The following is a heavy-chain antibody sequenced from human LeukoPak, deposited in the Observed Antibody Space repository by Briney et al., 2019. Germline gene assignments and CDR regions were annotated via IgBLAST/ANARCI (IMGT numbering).Heavy chain of an antibody. Sequence: PSQTLSLTCTVSGGSISSGDYYWSWIRQPPGKGLEWIGYIYYSGSTNYNPSLKSRVTMSVDTSKNQFSLKLSSVTAADTAVYYCAREEMATSYYFDYWGQGTLVTVSS. CDR3: AREEMATSYYFDY. V-gene: IGHV4-61*08. D-gene: IGHD5-24*01. CDR2: IYYSGST. J-gene: IGHJ4*02. CDR1: GGSISSGDYY.